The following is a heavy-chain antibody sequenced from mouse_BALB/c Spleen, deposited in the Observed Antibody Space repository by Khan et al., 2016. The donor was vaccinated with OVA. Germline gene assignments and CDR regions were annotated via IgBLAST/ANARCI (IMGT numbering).Heavy chain of an antibody. V-gene: IGHV2-6*02. Sequence: VQLVESGPGLVAPSQSLSITCTVSGFSLTSYGVHWVRQPPGKGLEWLVVIWSDGSTNYNSVLKSRLSISKDNSTSQVFLKMNSLQTDDTAIYYCARWFDGYSALYAMDYWGQGTSVTVSS. J-gene: IGHJ4*01. CDR2: IWSDGST. D-gene: IGHD2-3*01. CDR1: GFSLTSYG. CDR3: ARWFDGYSALYAMDY.